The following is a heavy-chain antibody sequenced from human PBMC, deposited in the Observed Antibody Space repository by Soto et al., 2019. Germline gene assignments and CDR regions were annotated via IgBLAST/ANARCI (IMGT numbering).Heavy chain of an antibody. D-gene: IGHD3-16*02. CDR3: AKDLRYDYIWGSYRSPENWFDP. CDR1: GFTFSSYG. Sequence: QVQLVESGGGGVQPGRSLRLSCAASGFTFSSYGMHWVRQAPGKGLEWVAVISYDGSNTYYADSVKGRFTISRDNSKSTLYLQMNRLRAEDTAVYYCAKDLRYDYIWGSYRSPENWFDPWGQGTLVTVSS. J-gene: IGHJ5*02. CDR2: ISYDGSNT. V-gene: IGHV3-30*18.